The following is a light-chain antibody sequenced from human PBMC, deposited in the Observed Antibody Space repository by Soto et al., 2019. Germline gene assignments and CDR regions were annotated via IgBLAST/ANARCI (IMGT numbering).Light chain of an antibody. V-gene: IGLV2-23*02. CDR2: AIS. CDR3: CSYAGSSNV. CDR1: NSDVGNYNL. Sequence: QSALTQPASVSGSPGQWITISCAGTNSDVGNYNLVSWYQHHPAKAPRLIIYAISKRPSGISDRCSGSKSGSTASLTISGLEPEDEADYRCCSYAGSSNVFGTGTKVTVL. J-gene: IGLJ1*01.